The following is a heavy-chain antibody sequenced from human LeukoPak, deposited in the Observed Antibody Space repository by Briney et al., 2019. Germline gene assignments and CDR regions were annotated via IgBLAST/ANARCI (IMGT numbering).Heavy chain of an antibody. CDR2: ISGSAGST. CDR3: TTSSTWNRDTDY. J-gene: IGHJ4*02. CDR1: GFTFASYA. Sequence: GGSLRLSCAASGFTFASYAMTWVRRAPGKGLEWVSTISGSAGSTYYADSVKGRFTISRDNSKNTLYLQINNLRAEDTAVYYCTTSSTWNRDTDYWGQGTLVTVSS. D-gene: IGHD6-13*01. V-gene: IGHV3-23*01.